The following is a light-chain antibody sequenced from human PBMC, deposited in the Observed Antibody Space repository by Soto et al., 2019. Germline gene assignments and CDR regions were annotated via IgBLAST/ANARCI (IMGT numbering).Light chain of an antibody. CDR1: QGISSS. J-gene: IGKJ2*01. Sequence: DIQLTQSPSFLSASVGDRVTITCRASQGISSSLAWFQQKPGKAPKLLIYAASTLQSRVPSRFSGSGSGTEFTLTISSLQPDDFATYYCQHYNSYTTFGQGTKVDIK. CDR3: QHYNSYTT. V-gene: IGKV1-9*01. CDR2: AAS.